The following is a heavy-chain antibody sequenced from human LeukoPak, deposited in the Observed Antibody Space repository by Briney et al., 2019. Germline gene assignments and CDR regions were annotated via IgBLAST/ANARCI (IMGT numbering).Heavy chain of an antibody. J-gene: IGHJ2*01. CDR3: ASSTRYSSGWYPYSNWYFDL. D-gene: IGHD6-19*01. V-gene: IGHV1-2*02. CDR2: INPNSGGT. Sequence: ASVKVSCKASGYTFTGYYMHWVRQAPGQGLEWMGWINPNSGGTNYAQKFQGRVTMTTDTSTSTAYMELRSLRSDDTAVYYCASSTRYSSGWYPYSNWYFDLWGRGTLVTVSS. CDR1: GYTFTGYY.